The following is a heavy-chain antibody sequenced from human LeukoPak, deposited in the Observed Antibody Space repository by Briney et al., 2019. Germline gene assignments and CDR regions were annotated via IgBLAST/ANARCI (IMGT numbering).Heavy chain of an antibody. CDR2: INPNSGGT. CDR3: ARGTESYFDY. CDR1: GYTFTGYY. Sequence: ASVKVSCKASGYTFTGYYMHWVRQAPGQGLEWMGRINPNSGGTNYAQKFQGRVTMTRDTSISTAYMDLTRLRSDDTAVYYCARGTESYFDYWGQGTLVTVSS. J-gene: IGHJ4*02. D-gene: IGHD1-1*01. V-gene: IGHV1-2*06.